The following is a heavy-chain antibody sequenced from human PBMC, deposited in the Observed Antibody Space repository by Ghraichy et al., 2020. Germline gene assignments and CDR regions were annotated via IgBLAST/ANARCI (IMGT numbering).Heavy chain of an antibody. Sequence: GGSLRLSCEASGFTFSDFQLHWVRQSPGKGLEWVASISYDGSTYYYGDSVKGRFTISSDNSKTMLFLEMDSLRPDDTAFYYCVSEGGDDGPFEMWRQGPIVTLSS. J-gene: IGHJ3*02. D-gene: IGHD5-12*01. V-gene: IGHV3-30*03. CDR3: VSEGGDDGPFEM. CDR1: GFTFSDFQ. CDR2: ISYDGSTY.